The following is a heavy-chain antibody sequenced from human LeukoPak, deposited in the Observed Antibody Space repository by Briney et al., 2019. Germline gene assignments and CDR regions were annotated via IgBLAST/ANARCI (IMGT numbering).Heavy chain of an antibody. J-gene: IGHJ4*02. CDR2: IKQDGSEK. CDR3: ARGKAARYYYDSSGYYYDYFDY. V-gene: IGHV3-7*01. CDR1: GFTFSSYW. Sequence: PGGSLRLSCAASGFTFSSYWMSWVRQAPGEGLEWVANIKQDGSEKYYVDSVKGRFTISRDNAKNSLYLQMNSLRAEDTAVYYCARGKAARYYYDSSGYYYDYFDYWGQGTLSPSPQ. D-gene: IGHD3-22*01.